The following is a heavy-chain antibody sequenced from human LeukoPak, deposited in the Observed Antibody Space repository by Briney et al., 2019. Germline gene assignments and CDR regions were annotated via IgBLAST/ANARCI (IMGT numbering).Heavy chain of an antibody. D-gene: IGHD6-19*01. CDR2: ISSSGSTI. V-gene: IGHV3-48*03. CDR1: GFTLSSYE. J-gene: IGHJ6*04. CDR3: ARVSLAVYYYYGMDV. Sequence: PGGSLRLSCAASGFTLSSYEMNWVRQAPGKGLEWVSYISSSGSTIYYADSVKGRFTISRDNAKNSLYLQMNSLRAEDTAVYYCARVSLAVYYYYGMDVWGKGTTVTVSS.